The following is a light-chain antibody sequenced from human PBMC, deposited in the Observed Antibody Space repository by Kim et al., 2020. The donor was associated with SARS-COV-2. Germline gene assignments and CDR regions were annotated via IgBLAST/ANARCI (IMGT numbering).Light chain of an antibody. CDR1: QSVSSTY. J-gene: IGKJ1*01. Sequence: SPGKRATLSCRASQSVSSTYLVWYQQKPGQAPRLVMYGASNRATGIPDRFSGSGSGTDFTLTISRLEPEDFAVYYCHQYGSSPRTFGQGTKVDIK. CDR2: GAS. CDR3: HQYGSSPRT. V-gene: IGKV3-20*01.